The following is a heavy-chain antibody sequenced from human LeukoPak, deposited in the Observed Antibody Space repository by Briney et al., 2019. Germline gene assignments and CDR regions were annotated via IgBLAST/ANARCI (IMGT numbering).Heavy chain of an antibody. Sequence: GGSLRLSCAASGFTFSSYVMHWVRQAPGKGLEWVAVISYDGSNKYYADSVKGRFTISRDNSKNTLYLQMNSLRAEDTAVYYCARAGSYSDILTGQNWFDPWGQGTLVTVSS. CDR1: GFTFSSYV. D-gene: IGHD3-9*01. J-gene: IGHJ5*02. CDR2: ISYDGSNK. CDR3: ARAGSYSDILTGQNWFDP. V-gene: IGHV3-30*04.